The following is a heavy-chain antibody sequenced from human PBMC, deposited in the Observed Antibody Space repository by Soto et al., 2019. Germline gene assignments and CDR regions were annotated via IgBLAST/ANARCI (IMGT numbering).Heavy chain of an antibody. Sequence: QVQLVDSGGGVVQPGRSLRLSCAASGFTFSSYAMHWVRQVPGKGLEWVAVISYDGSNKYYADSVKGRFTISRDNSKNTLYLQMNSLIAEDTAVYYCAREIERLLGYWGQGTLVTVSS. D-gene: IGHD3-10*01. V-gene: IGHV3-30-3*01. CDR2: ISYDGSNK. CDR1: GFTFSSYA. J-gene: IGHJ4*02. CDR3: AREIERLLGY.